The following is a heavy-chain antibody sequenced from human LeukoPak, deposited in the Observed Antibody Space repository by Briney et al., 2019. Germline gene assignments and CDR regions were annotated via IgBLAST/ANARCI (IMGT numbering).Heavy chain of an antibody. CDR1: GYSFTSYW. D-gene: IGHD1-20*01. J-gene: IGHJ3*02. CDR2: IYPGDSDT. Sequence: GESLKISCKGSGYSFTSYWIGWVRQMPGKGPEWMGIIYPGDSDTRYSPSFQGQVTISADKSISTAYLQWSSLKASDTAMYYCARPDRITGNPDAFDIWGQGTMVTVSS. CDR3: ARPDRITGNPDAFDI. V-gene: IGHV5-51*01.